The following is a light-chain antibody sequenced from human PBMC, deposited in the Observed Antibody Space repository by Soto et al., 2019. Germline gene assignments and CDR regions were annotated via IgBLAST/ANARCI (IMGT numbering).Light chain of an antibody. Sequence: DIQMTQSPSTLSASVGDRVTITCRASQSVDTWLAWYQQKPGKAPNLLIYKASTLESGVPSRFSGSGSGTEFTLTISSLQPDDFATYYCQHYGNYWRTFGQGTWVE. CDR1: QSVDTW. CDR2: KAS. J-gene: IGKJ1*01. V-gene: IGKV1-5*03. CDR3: QHYGNYWRT.